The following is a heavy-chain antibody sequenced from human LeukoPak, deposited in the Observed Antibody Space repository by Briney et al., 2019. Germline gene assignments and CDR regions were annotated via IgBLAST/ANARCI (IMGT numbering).Heavy chain of an antibody. Sequence: PGGSLRLSCAASGFTFSSYAMSWVRQAPGKGLEWVSAISGSGGSTYYADSMKGRFTISRDNSKNTLYLQMNSLRAEDTAVYYCALSSGYYYVSFDYWGQGTLVTVSS. J-gene: IGHJ4*02. CDR3: ALSSGYYYVSFDY. CDR1: GFTFSSYA. V-gene: IGHV3-23*01. CDR2: ISGSGGST. D-gene: IGHD3-22*01.